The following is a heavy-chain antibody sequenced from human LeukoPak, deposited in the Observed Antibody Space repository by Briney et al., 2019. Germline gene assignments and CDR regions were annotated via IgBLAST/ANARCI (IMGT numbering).Heavy chain of an antibody. V-gene: IGHV1-18*01. Sequence: WASVKVSCKASGYTFTSYGISWVRQAPGQGLEWMGWISAYNGNTNYAQKLQGRVTMTTDTSTSAAYMELRSLRSDDTAVYYCAKREAAGEFDYWGQGTLVTVSS. CDR1: GYTFTSYG. CDR2: ISAYNGNT. CDR3: AKREAAGEFDY. D-gene: IGHD3-16*01. J-gene: IGHJ4*02.